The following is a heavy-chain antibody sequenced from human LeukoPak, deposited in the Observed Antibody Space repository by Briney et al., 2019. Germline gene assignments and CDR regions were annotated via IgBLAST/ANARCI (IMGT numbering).Heavy chain of an antibody. CDR1: GFTFSSYG. D-gene: IGHD6-13*01. CDR2: IWYDVSNK. J-gene: IGHJ5*02. V-gene: IGHV3-33*06. Sequence: PGRSLRLSCAASGFTFSSYGMHWVRQAPGKGLEWVAVIWYDVSNKYYADSVKGRFTISRDNSKNTLYLQMNSLRAEDTAVYYCAKARIDSSSWYSWFDPWGQGTLVTVSS. CDR3: AKARIDSSSWYSWFDP.